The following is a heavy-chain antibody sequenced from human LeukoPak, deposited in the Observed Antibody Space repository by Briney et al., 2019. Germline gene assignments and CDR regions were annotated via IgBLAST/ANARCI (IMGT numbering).Heavy chain of an antibody. CDR2: IYHTGST. J-gene: IGHJ4*02. CDR3: RVGSTNDY. Sequence: SETLSLTCDVSGGSISSGLYSWSWIRQPLGKGLEWIGYIYHTGSTYYNPSLKSRVTISVDTSKNQFSLKLSSVTAADTAVYYCRVGSTNDYWGQGTLVTVSS. CDR1: GGSISSGLYS. V-gene: IGHV4-30-2*01. D-gene: IGHD6-13*01.